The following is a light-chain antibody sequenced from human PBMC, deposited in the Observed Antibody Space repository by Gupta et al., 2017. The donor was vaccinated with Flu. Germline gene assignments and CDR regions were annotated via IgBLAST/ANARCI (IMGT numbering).Light chain of an antibody. Sequence: NLLLTQPPPGSESPGKTVTISFSRSSGSIARNYTHWYQQRPRSAPTIVIFDNNQRPSGVPERFSGSIDASSNSAPPTISGLTTEDDADYYCQSSDDVNLVFGGGTRLTV. CDR1: SGSIARNY. V-gene: IGLV6-57*03. CDR2: DNN. J-gene: IGLJ2*01. CDR3: QSSDDVNLV.